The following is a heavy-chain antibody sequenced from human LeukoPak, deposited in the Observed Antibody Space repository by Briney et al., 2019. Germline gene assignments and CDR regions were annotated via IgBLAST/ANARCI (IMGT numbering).Heavy chain of an antibody. CDR2: INPNSGGT. V-gene: IGHV1-2*02. CDR3: ARGSRAVAAAGLLGYFDY. CDR1: GYTFTSYG. D-gene: IGHD6-19*01. Sequence: GPVKVSCKASGYTFTSYGISWVRQAPGQGLEWMGWINPNSGGTNYAQKFQGRVTMTRDTSISTAYMELSRLRSDDTAVYYCARGSRAVAAAGLLGYFDYWGQGTLVTVSS. J-gene: IGHJ4*02.